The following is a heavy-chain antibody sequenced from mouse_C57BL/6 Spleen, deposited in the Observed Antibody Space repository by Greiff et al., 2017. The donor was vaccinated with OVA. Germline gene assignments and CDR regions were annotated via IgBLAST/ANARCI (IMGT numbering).Heavy chain of an antibody. CDR2: ISYSGST. J-gene: IGHJ4*01. Sequence: DVKLQESGPGMVKPSQSLSLTCTVTGYSITSGYDWHWIRHFPGNKLEWMGYISYSGSTNYNPSLKSRISITHDTSKNHFFLKLNSVTTEDTATYYCARDWRGGYYGGAMDYWGQGTSVTVSS. CDR3: ARDWRGGYYGGAMDY. D-gene: IGHD1-1*01. CDR1: GYSITSGYD. V-gene: IGHV3-1*01.